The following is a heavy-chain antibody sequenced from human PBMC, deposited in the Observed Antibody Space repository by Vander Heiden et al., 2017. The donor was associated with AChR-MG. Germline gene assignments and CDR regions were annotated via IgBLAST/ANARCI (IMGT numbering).Heavy chain of an antibody. CDR2: ISYDGSNK. CDR3: ARDEYYYGSRFDP. D-gene: IGHD3-10*01. CDR1: GFTFSSYA. Sequence: QVQLVESGGGVVKPWRSLSHSCAASGFTFSSYAMHWVRQAPGKGLEWVAVISYDGSNKYYADSVKGRFTIARDNSKNTLYLQMNSLRAEDTAVYYCARDEYYYGSRFDPWGQGTLVTVSS. V-gene: IGHV3-30-3*01. J-gene: IGHJ5*02.